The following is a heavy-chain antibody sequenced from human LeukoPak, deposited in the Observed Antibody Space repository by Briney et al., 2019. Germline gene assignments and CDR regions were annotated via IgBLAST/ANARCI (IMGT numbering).Heavy chain of an antibody. CDR3: AKGTLEHCTGAICYPFDY. CDR1: GFTFSNYA. Sequence: GGSLRPSCEASGFTFSNYAMNWVRQTPGKGLEWVSSITSYRRDTYYADSVKGRFTISRDNSKSMLSLQMNSLRAEDSAIYYCAKGTLEHCTGAICYPFDYWGQGSLVTVSS. D-gene: IGHD2-8*02. V-gene: IGHV3-23*01. J-gene: IGHJ4*02. CDR2: ITSYRRDT.